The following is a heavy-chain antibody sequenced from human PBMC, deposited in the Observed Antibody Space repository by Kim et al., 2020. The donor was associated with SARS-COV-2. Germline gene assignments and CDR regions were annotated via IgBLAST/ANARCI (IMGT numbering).Heavy chain of an antibody. Sequence: SETLSLTCAVSGGSMNNYYWSWIRQPAGKGLEWIGRICSSGTSNYNPTLESRVTISIDMSRSQLSLQLTSTAAADTAVYYCARLGGGVTQSTTKDCYPAACDPWGRETRLTVSS. J-gene: IGHJ5*02. CDR1: GGSMNNYY. CDR2: ICSSGTS. CDR3: ARLGGGVTQSTTKDCYPAACDP. V-gene: IGHV4-4*07. D-gene: IGHD2-21*02.